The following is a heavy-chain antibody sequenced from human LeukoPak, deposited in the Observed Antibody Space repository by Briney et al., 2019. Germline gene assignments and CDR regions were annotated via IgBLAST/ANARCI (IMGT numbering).Heavy chain of an antibody. Sequence: GRSLRLSCAASGFTFSSYGMHWVRQAPGKGLERVAVISYDGSNKYYADSVKGRFTISRDNSKNTLYLQMNSLRAEDTAVYYCVKDRRGTMVRGYYFDYWGQGTLVTVSS. CDR3: VKDRRGTMVRGYYFDY. J-gene: IGHJ4*02. CDR1: GFTFSSYG. CDR2: ISYDGSNK. V-gene: IGHV3-30*18. D-gene: IGHD3-10*01.